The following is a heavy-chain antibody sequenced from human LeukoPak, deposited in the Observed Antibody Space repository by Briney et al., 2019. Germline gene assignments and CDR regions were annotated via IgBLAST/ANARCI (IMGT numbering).Heavy chain of an antibody. V-gene: IGHV3-9*01. D-gene: IGHD3-10*02. CDR1: GFTFDDYA. CDR3: AELGITMIGGV. Sequence: PGRSLRLSCAASGFTFDDYAMHWVRQAPGKGLEWVSGISWNSGSIGYADSVKGRVTISRDNAKNSLYLQMNSLRAEDTAVYYCAELGITMIGGVWGKGTTVTISS. CDR2: ISWNSGSI. J-gene: IGHJ6*04.